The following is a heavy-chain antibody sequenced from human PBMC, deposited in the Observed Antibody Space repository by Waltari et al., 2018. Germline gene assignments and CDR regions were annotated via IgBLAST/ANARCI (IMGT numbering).Heavy chain of an antibody. CDR3: ARSLFSSTAVNWFDP. CDR2: INYSGRT. D-gene: IGHD2-2*01. J-gene: IGHJ5*02. CDR1: GVPIGDNDFY. V-gene: IGHV4-39*01. Sequence: QVQLQESGPGLVKPSETLSLTCTVSGVPIGDNDFYWGWIRQPPGKGLEWIGNINYSGRTYQNPSLRSRITISVDTSKNQFSLKLGSVTAADTAIYYCARSLFSSTAVNWFDPWGQGTLVTVSS.